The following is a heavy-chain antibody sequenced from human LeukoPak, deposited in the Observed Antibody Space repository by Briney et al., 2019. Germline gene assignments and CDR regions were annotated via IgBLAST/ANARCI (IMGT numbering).Heavy chain of an antibody. V-gene: IGHV4-39*01. Sequence: PSETLSLTCTVSGGSISSSSYYWGWIRQPPGKGLEWIGSIYYSGSTYYNPSLKSRVTISVDTSKNQYSLKLSSVTAADTAVYYCARPSSVSYSGYWGQGTLVTVSS. CDR2: IYYSGST. J-gene: IGHJ4*02. D-gene: IGHD3-3*01. CDR1: GGSISSSSYY. CDR3: ARPSSVSYSGY.